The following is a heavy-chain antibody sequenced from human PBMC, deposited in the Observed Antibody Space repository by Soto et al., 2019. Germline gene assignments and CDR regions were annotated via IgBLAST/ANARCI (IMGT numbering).Heavy chain of an antibody. Sequence: QVQLVQSEAEVKKPGASVTVSCKASGYTFTSYYIHWVRQAPGQGLEWMGIINPSGGSTSYAQKFQGRVTMTRDRSTSTVYMEVSGLRSEDTAVYYCARDQEPSTLYYDYYYMDVWGKGTTVTVSS. V-gene: IGHV1-46*03. CDR1: GYTFTSYY. CDR2: INPSGGST. J-gene: IGHJ6*03. CDR3: ARDQEPSTLYYDYYYMDV.